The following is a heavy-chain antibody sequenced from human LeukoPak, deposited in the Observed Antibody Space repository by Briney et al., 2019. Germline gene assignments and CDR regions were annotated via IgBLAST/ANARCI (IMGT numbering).Heavy chain of an antibody. V-gene: IGHV3-30*18. J-gene: IGHJ4*02. D-gene: IGHD5-18*01. CDR1: GFTFSSYG. Sequence: GRSLRLSCAASGFTFSSYGMHWVRQAPGKGLEWVAVISYDGSNKYYADSVKGRFTISRDNSKNTLYLQMNSLRAEDTAVYYCAKEPQLWSPEAQYYFDYWGQGTLVTVSS. CDR2: ISYDGSNK. CDR3: AKEPQLWSPEAQYYFDY.